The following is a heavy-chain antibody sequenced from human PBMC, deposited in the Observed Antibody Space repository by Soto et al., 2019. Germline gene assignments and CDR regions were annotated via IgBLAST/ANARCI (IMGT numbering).Heavy chain of an antibody. Sequence: SGPTLLNPTQTLTLTCAFSGFSLSTSGMCVTWIRQPPGKALEWLARIDWDNDKSYSTSLKTRLTISKDTSKTQVVLTMTNMEPADAATYDCARCRGCWDGGNFSSRYGLDVWGLGTTVTVSS. J-gene: IGHJ6*02. CDR3: ARCRGCWDGGNFSSRYGLDV. CDR1: GFSLSTSGMC. D-gene: IGHD2-15*01. V-gene: IGHV2-70*11. CDR2: IDWDNDK.